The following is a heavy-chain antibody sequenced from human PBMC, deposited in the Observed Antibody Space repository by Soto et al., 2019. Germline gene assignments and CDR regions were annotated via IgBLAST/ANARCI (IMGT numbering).Heavy chain of an antibody. V-gene: IGHV4-61*01. Sequence: SETLSLTCTVSGGSFKSGSYSWSWIRQPPGKGLEWIGCVYHTGRTSYNPSLKSRVSISMDTSKNQFSLNLDSVTAADTAVYFCARDFAYFDSWGQGTLVTVS. CDR2: VYHTGRT. J-gene: IGHJ4*02. D-gene: IGHD3-3*01. CDR3: ARDFAYFDS. CDR1: GGSFKSGSYS.